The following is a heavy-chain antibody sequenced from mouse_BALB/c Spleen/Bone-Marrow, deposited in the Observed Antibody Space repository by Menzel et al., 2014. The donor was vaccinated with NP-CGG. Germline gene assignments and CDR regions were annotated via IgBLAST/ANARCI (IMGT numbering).Heavy chain of an antibody. V-gene: IGHV1-67*01. CDR1: GYTFTDYA. J-gene: IGHJ4*01. CDR2: ISTYSGNT. Sequence: VKLMESGPELVRPGVSVKISCKGSGYTFTDYAIHWVKQSPAKSLEWIGVISTYSGNTKYNQKFKDKATMTVDKSSSTAYMELARLTSEDSAIYYCARRTTGYAMDYRGQGTSVTVSS. CDR3: ARRTTGYAMDY.